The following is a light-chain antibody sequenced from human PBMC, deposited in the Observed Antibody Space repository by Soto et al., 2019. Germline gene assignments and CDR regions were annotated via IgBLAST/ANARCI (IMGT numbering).Light chain of an antibody. Sequence: DIQMTQSPSTLSASVGERVTLTCRASQSISNRLAWYQQKPGKAPKVLIFDASSLESGLPSRFSGSGSGTEFILIISMLQPDDFACYCCQHYGCMWTFGPGTKVEMK. J-gene: IGKJ1*01. CDR2: DAS. CDR3: QHYGCMWT. CDR1: QSISNR. V-gene: IGKV1-5*01.